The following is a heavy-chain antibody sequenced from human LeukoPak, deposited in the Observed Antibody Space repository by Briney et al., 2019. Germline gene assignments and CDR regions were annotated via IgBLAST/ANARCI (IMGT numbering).Heavy chain of an antibody. CDR1: GFTFSSYA. CDR2: ISSSSSYI. V-gene: IGHV3-21*01. CDR3: VVVVEPPDSDGFDV. J-gene: IGHJ3*01. Sequence: PGGSLRLSCAASGFTFSSYAMSWVRQAPGKGLEWVSSISSSSSYIYYADSVKGRFTISRDNAKNSLYLQMNSLTIEDTAVYYCVVVVEPPDSDGFDVWGQGTMITISS. D-gene: IGHD1-14*01.